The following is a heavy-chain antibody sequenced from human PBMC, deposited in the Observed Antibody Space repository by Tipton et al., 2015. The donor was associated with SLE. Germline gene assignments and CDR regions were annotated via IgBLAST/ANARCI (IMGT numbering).Heavy chain of an antibody. Sequence: TLSLTCSVSGGSINVYYWSWVRQPPGKGLEWIGYVSYSGSTNYNPSLQSRVTISVDTSKNQFSLKLRSVTAADTAVYYCARLPDYFDHWGQGALVTASS. CDR3: ARLPDYFDH. V-gene: IGHV4-59*01. CDR1: GGSINVYY. J-gene: IGHJ4*02. CDR2: VSYSGST.